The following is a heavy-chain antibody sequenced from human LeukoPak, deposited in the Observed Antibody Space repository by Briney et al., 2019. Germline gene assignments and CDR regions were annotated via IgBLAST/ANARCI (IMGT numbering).Heavy chain of an antibody. D-gene: IGHD1-14*01. CDR3: VRGGRYGRYYFDY. V-gene: IGHV3-7*01. Sequence: GGSLRLSCAASGFTFGSYWMTWMRQTPGKGLEWVANIKTDGSETYYLDSVKGRFTVSRDNAKNSLFLQMNSLRAEDTAIYYCVRGGRYGRYYFDYWGQGTLVTVSS. J-gene: IGHJ4*02. CDR2: IKTDGSET. CDR1: GFTFGSYW.